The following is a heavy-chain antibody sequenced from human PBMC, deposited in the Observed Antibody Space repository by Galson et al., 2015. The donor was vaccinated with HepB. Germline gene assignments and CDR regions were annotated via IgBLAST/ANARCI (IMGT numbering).Heavy chain of an antibody. V-gene: IGHV4-59*01. CDR1: GGSISSYY. D-gene: IGHD6-13*01. CDR2: IYYSGST. Sequence: ETLSLTCTVSGGSISSYYWSWIRQPPGRGLEWIGYIYYSGSTNYNPSLKSRVTISVDTSKNQFSLKLSSVTAADTAGCYCARAAAADSSNYYGMDVWGQGTTVTVSS. J-gene: IGHJ6*02. CDR3: ARAAAADSSNYYGMDV.